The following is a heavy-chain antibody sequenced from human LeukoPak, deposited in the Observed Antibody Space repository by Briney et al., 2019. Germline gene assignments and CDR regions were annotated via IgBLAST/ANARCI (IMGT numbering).Heavy chain of an antibody. CDR3: ASYAQYGSGSYYPFDY. V-gene: IGHV1-3*01. J-gene: IGHJ4*02. CDR1: GFPFTSYA. CDR2: VNADNSNT. Sequence: ASVKVSCKASGFPFTSYAIHWVRQAPGQRLEWMGWVNADNSNTKYSQKLQGRVTMTTDTSTSTAYMELRSLRSDYTAVYYYASYAQYGSGSYYPFDYWGQGTLVTVSS. D-gene: IGHD3-10*01.